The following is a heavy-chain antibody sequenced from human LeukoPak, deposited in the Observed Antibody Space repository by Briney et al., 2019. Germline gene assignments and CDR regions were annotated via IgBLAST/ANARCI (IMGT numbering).Heavy chain of an antibody. D-gene: IGHD5-18*01. Sequence: GGSLRLSCAASGFTFDDYAMHWVRQAPGKGLEWVSLISGDGGSTYYADSVKGRFTISRDNSKNSLYLQMNSLRTEDTALYYCAKDSFEYSYGARVDYWGQGTLVTVSS. J-gene: IGHJ4*02. CDR2: ISGDGGST. V-gene: IGHV3-43*02. CDR1: GFTFDDYA. CDR3: AKDSFEYSYGARVDY.